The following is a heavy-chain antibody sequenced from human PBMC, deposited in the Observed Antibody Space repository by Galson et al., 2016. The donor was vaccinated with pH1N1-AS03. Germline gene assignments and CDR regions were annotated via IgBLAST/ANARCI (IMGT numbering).Heavy chain of an antibody. CDR3: ARAAYDRTEDYYSHFDK. CDR1: GFTFRSFG. V-gene: IGHV3-30*02. Sequence: SLRLSCAASGFTFRSFGMNWVRQAPGKGLEWVAFIRYDGRNKFYADSMKGRFTISRDNSKNTLYLQGNSLRTDETAVYYCARAAYDRTEDYYSHFDKWGQGTLVTVSS. CDR2: IRYDGRNK. D-gene: IGHD3-22*01. J-gene: IGHJ4*02.